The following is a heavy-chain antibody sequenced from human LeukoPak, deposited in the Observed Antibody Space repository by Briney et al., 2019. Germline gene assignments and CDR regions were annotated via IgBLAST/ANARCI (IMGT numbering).Heavy chain of an antibody. Sequence: ASVKVSCKASGYTFTSYGISWVRQATGQGLEWMGWMNPNSGNTGYAQKFQGRVTMTRNTSISTAYMELSSLRSEDTAVYYCARVRTVIWFGESRYYFDYWGQGTLVTVSS. CDR3: ARVRTVIWFGESRYYFDY. D-gene: IGHD3-10*01. V-gene: IGHV1-8*02. CDR1: GYTFTSYG. J-gene: IGHJ4*02. CDR2: MNPNSGNT.